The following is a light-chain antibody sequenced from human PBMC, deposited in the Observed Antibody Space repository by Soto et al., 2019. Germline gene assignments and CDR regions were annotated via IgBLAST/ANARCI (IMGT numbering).Light chain of an antibody. V-gene: IGKV1-5*01. CDR3: QQYNSYSPWT. J-gene: IGKJ1*01. CDR1: QSISSW. CDR2: GAS. Sequence: DIQMTQSPSALSASVVDRVTITCLASQSISSWLAWYQQKPGKAPKLLIYGASSLESGVPSRFSGSGSGTEFTLTISSLQPEDFAIYYCQQYNSYSPWTFGQGTKVDIK.